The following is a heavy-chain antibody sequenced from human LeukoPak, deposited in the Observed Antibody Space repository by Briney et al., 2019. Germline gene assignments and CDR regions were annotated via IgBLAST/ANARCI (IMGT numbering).Heavy chain of an antibody. CDR2: IWYDGSNK. V-gene: IGHV3-33*01. Sequence: GGSLRLSCAASGFTFSSYGMHWVRQAPGKGLEWVAVIWYDGSNKYYADYVKGRFTISRDNSKNTLYLQMNSLRAEDTAVYYCARGYYDSSGYYPDAFDIWGQGTMVTVSS. CDR3: ARGYYDSSGYYPDAFDI. CDR1: GFTFSSYG. J-gene: IGHJ3*02. D-gene: IGHD3-22*01.